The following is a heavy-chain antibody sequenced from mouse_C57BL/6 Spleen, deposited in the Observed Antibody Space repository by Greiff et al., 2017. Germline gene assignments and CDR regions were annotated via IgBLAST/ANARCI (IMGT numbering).Heavy chain of an antibody. CDR3: ARRDFDY. Sequence: EVQRVESGGGLVKPGGSLKLTCAASGFTFSDYGMHWVRQAPEKGLEWVAYISSGSSTIYYAATVKGRFTISRDNAKNTLFLQVTSLRSEDTAMYYCARRDFDYWGQGTTLTVSS. V-gene: IGHV5-17*01. CDR2: ISSGSSTI. J-gene: IGHJ2*01. CDR1: GFTFSDYG.